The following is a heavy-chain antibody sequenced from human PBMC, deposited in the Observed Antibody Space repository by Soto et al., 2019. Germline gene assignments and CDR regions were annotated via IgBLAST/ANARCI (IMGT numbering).Heavy chain of an antibody. CDR3: AKKEGIAAAGWFDP. CDR1: GFTFSSYG. CDR2: ISYDGSNK. Sequence: QVQLVESGGGVVQPGRSLRLSCAASGFTFSSYGMHWVRQAPGKGLEWVAVISYDGSNKYYADSVKGRFTISRDNSKNTLYLQMNSLRAEDTAVYYCAKKEGIAAAGWFDPWGQGTLVTVSS. V-gene: IGHV3-30*18. D-gene: IGHD6-13*01. J-gene: IGHJ5*02.